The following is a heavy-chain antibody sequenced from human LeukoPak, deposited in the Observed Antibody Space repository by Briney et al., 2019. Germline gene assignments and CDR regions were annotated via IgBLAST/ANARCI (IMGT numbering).Heavy chain of an antibody. CDR3: AKAAHSSGWYHFDY. V-gene: IGHV3-30*18. CDR2: ISYDGSNK. Sequence: PGGSLRLSCAASGFTFSSYGMHWVRQAPGKGLEWVAVISYDGSNKYYADSVKGRFTISRDNPKNTLYLQMNSLRAEDTAVYYCAKAAHSSGWYHFDYWGQGTLVTVSS. J-gene: IGHJ4*02. CDR1: GFTFSSYG. D-gene: IGHD6-19*01.